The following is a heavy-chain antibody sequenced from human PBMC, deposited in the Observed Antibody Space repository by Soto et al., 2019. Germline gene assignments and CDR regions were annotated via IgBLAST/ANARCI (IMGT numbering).Heavy chain of an antibody. CDR3: ARYSGWYSYNWFDP. J-gene: IGHJ5*02. CDR1: GFTFSRYA. D-gene: IGHD6-19*01. Sequence: GGSLRLSCVGSGFTFSRYAMSWVRQAPGKGLEWVSTISGNGGTTYHADSVKGRFTISRDNAENSVYLQMSSLRGEDTAMYYCARYSGWYSYNWFDPWGQGTLVTVSS. CDR2: ISGNGGTT. V-gene: IGHV3-23*01.